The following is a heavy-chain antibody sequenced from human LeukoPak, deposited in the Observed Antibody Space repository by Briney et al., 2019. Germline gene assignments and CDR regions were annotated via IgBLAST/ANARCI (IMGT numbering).Heavy chain of an antibody. V-gene: IGHV4-30-4*01. J-gene: IGHJ6*02. CDR1: GGSISSGDYY. CDR2: IYYSGST. CDR3: ARDRVTVTTLYYYYYGMDV. Sequence: PSETLSLTGTVPGGSISSGDYYWSWIRQPPGKGLEWIGYIYYSGSTYYNPSLKSRVTISVDTSKNQFSLKLSSVTAADTAVYYCARDRVTVTTLYYYYYGMDVWGQGTTVTVSS. D-gene: IGHD4-17*01.